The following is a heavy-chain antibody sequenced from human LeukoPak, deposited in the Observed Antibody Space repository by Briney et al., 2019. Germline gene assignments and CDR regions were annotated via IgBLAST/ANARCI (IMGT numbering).Heavy chain of an antibody. CDR3: AREGSLELRRGAFDI. D-gene: IGHD1-7*01. CDR2: IHYSGST. Sequence: SQTLSLTCTVSGGSISSGGYYWSWIRQHPGKGLEWIGYIHYSGSTYYNPSLKSRVTISVDTSKNQFSLKLSSVTAADTAVYYCAREGSLELRRGAFDIWGQGTMVTVSS. J-gene: IGHJ3*02. V-gene: IGHV4-31*03. CDR1: GGSISSGGYY.